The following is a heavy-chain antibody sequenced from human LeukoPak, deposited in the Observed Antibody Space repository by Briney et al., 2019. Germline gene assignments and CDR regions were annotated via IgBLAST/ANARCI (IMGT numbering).Heavy chain of an antibody. CDR2: ISGSGGST. D-gene: IGHD3-10*01. Sequence: GESLRLSYAGSGFTYRPYAMSWVRQAPGKGLEWVSAISGSGGSTYYADSVKGRFTISRDNSKNTLYLQMNSLRAEDTAVYYCAKVDSSMVRGVTPDYWGQGTLVTVSS. CDR3: AKVDSSMVRGVTPDY. J-gene: IGHJ4*02. V-gene: IGHV3-23*01. CDR1: GFTYRPYA.